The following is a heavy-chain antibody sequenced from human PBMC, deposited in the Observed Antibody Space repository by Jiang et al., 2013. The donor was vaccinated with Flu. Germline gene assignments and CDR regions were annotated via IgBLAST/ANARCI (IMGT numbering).Heavy chain of an antibody. CDR2: INTNTGNP. CDR3: ARDSCSSTSCYYYYYYGMDV. J-gene: IGHJ6*02. V-gene: IGHV7-4-1*02. Sequence: PGQGLEWMGWINTNTGNPTYAQGFTGRFVFSLDTSVSTAYLQISSLKAEDTAVYYCARDSCSSTSCYYYYYYGMDVWGQGTTVTVSS. D-gene: IGHD2-2*01.